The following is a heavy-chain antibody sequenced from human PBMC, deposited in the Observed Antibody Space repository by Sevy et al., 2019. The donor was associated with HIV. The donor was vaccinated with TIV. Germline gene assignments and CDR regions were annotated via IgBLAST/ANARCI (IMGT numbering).Heavy chain of an antibody. D-gene: IGHD5-12*01. V-gene: IGHV3-30-3*01. CDR3: ARVGDSGYEFDY. Sequence: GGCLRLSCAASGFTFSSYAMRWVRQAPGKGLEWVAVISYDGSNKYYADSVKGRFTISRDNSKNTLYLQMNSLRAEDTAVYYCARVGDSGYEFDYWGQGTLVTVSS. CDR2: ISYDGSNK. CDR1: GFTFSSYA. J-gene: IGHJ4*02.